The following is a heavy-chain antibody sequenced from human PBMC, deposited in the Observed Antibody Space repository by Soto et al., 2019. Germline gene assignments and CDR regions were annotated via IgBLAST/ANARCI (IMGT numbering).Heavy chain of an antibody. V-gene: IGHV1-69*02. Sequence: QVQLVQSGAEVKKPGSSVKVSCKASGGTISRYSITWVRQAPGHGLEWIGRVIPIFGIPTYAQKCQGRVPSTAGESTSTDYMQLRSLTSDGTALYYCAREVRDRGSERVAAARDGLAAWGQGTTVTVSS. D-gene: IGHD6-25*01. J-gene: IGHJ6*02. CDR3: AREVRDRGSERVAAARDGLAA. CDR1: GGTISRYS. CDR2: VIPIFGIP.